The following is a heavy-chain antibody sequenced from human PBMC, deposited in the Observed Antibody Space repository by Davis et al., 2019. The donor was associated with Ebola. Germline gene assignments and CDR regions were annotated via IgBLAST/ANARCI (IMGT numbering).Heavy chain of an antibody. D-gene: IGHD6-19*01. V-gene: IGHV1-3*01. Sequence: AASVKVSCKASGYTFTNYAIHWVRHAPGQRLEWMGWIHAGNGDTKYSLEPQDRVTITRDKSATTAYLDLSSLISGDRAMYYCAREGSGWHGGFDSWGQGTLVTVSS. CDR3: AREGSGWHGGFDS. CDR1: GYTFTNYA. J-gene: IGHJ4*02. CDR2: IHAGNGDT.